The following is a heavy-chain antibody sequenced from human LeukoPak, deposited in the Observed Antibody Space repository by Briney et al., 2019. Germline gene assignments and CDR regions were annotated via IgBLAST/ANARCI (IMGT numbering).Heavy chain of an antibody. CDR3: ARAYDSSGYNTDYYYYYGMDV. J-gene: IGHJ6*02. V-gene: IGHV4-59*01. CDR2: IYYSGST. CDR1: GGSISSYY. D-gene: IGHD3-22*01. Sequence: PSETLSLTCTVSGGSISSYYWSWIRQPPGKGLEWIGYIYYSGSTNYNPSLKSRVTISVDTSKNQFSLKLSSVTAADTAVYYCARAYDSSGYNTDYYYYYGMDVWGQGTTVTVSS.